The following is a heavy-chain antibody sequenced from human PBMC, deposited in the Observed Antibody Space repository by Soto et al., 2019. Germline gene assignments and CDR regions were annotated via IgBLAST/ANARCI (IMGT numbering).Heavy chain of an antibody. J-gene: IGHJ6*03. V-gene: IGHV4-39*01. D-gene: IGHD3-10*01. CDR3: ARPAGENYYYMDV. CDR1: GGSISNSSYY. CDR2: ISYSGGT. Sequence: QLQLQESGPGLVKPSETLSLNCTVSGGSISNSSYYWGWMRQPPGKGLEWIGTISYSGGTDYNPALKCRVTISVDTSKNQLSLKVNSVTAADTAVYYCARPAGENYYYMDVWGKGTTVTVSS.